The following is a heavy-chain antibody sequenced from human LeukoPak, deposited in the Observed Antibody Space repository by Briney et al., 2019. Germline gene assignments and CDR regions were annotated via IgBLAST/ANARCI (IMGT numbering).Heavy chain of an antibody. CDR2: ISGSSYYI. Sequence: GGSLRLSCTASGFSFGDYAMSWVRQAPGKGLEWVSSISGSSYYIYYADSVKGRFTISRDNANNSLHLQMNSLRAEDTAVYYCARNPTAMGPDYYYYMDVWGKGTTVTVSS. CDR1: GFSFGDYA. V-gene: IGHV3-21*06. D-gene: IGHD5-18*01. J-gene: IGHJ6*03. CDR3: ARNPTAMGPDYYYYMDV.